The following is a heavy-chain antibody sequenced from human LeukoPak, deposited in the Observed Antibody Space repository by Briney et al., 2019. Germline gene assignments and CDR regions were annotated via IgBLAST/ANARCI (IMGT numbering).Heavy chain of an antibody. J-gene: IGHJ3*02. CDR2: ISSSSSYI. CDR1: GFTFSSYS. V-gene: IGHV3-21*01. CDR3: ARDPPEYSSSPEDAFDI. D-gene: IGHD6-6*01. Sequence: GGSLRLSCAASGFTFSSYSMNWVRQAPGKGLEWVSSISSSSSYIYYADSVKGRFTISRDNAKNSLYLQMNSLRAEDTAVYYCARDPPEYSSSPEDAFDIWGQGTMVTVSS.